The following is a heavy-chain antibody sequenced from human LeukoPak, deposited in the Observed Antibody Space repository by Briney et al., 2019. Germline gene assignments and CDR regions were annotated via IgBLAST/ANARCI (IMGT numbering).Heavy chain of an antibody. V-gene: IGHV3-30*03. CDR2: ISYDGSNK. Sequence: GGSLRLSCAASGFTFSSYGMHWVRQAPGKGLEWVAVISYDGSNKYYADSVKGRFTISRDNSKNTLYLQMNSLRAEDTAVYYCAREPVATDHCFDYWGQGTLVTVSS. J-gene: IGHJ4*02. CDR1: GFTFSSYG. D-gene: IGHD5-12*01. CDR3: AREPVATDHCFDY.